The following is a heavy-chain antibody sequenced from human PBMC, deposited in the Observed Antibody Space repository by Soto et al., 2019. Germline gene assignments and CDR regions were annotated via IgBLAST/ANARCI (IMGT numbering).Heavy chain of an antibody. D-gene: IGHD6-25*01. J-gene: IGHJ4*02. CDR3: ARAIPASNRGSYYFDY. Sequence: PSETLSLTCVVSGGSTNTNHCWNWVRQPPGKGLEWIGEISHSLSTIYNPSLKSRVFISLDKSRNQFSLRLSSVTAVDTAVYYCARAIPASNRGSYYFDYWGPGILVTVSS. V-gene: IGHV4-4*02. CDR2: ISHSLST. CDR1: GGSTNTNHC.